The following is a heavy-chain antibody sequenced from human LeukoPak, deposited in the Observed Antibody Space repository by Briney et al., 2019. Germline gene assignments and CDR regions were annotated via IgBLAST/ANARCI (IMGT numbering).Heavy chain of an antibody. V-gene: IGHV4-39*07. D-gene: IGHD5-24*01. Sequence: SETLSLTCTVSGGSISSSSYYWGWIRQPPGKGLEWIGSIYYSGSTYYNPSLKSRVTISVDTSKNQFSLKLSSVTAADTAVYYSARLEGPRDGYNYWFDPWGQGTLVTVSS. CDR2: IYYSGST. J-gene: IGHJ5*02. CDR1: GGSISSSSYY. CDR3: ARLEGPRDGYNYWFDP.